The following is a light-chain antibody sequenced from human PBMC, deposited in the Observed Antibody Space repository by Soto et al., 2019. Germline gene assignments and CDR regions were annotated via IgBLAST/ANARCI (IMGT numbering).Light chain of an antibody. CDR2: AAS. J-gene: IGKJ2*01. V-gene: IGKV3-20*01. CDR1: QSLGSRK. CDR3: GLYGVPPRF. Sequence: EIVLTQSPGTLSLSPGERATLSCRASQSLGSRKLAWYQQKPGQPPRLLIHAASTRATGIPDRFSGSGSGMVFTLTIRRRDPQVLAVYFCGLYGVPPRFFGQG.